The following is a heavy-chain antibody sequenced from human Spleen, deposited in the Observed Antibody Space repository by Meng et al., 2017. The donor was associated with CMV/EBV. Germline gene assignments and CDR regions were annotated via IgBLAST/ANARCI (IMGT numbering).Heavy chain of an antibody. Sequence: GESLKISCAASGFTFSSYSMNWVRQAPGKGLEWVSSISSSSSYIYYADSVKGRFTISRDNAKNSLYLKMNSLRAEDTAVYYCARDGGLGYCSSTSCYRGDYFDYWGQGTLVTVSS. D-gene: IGHD2-2*02. CDR1: GFTFSSYS. CDR3: ARDGGLGYCSSTSCYRGDYFDY. J-gene: IGHJ4*02. V-gene: IGHV3-21*01. CDR2: ISSSSSYI.